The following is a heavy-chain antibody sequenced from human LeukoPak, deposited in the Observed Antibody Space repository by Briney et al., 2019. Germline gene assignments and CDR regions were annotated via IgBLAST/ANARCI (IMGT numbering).Heavy chain of an antibody. CDR1: GFTFSDYA. D-gene: IGHD3-10*01. CDR2: ISKGGTRM. V-gene: IGHV3-23*01. J-gene: IGHJ4*02. Sequence: QAGGSLRLSCAASGFTFSDYAVNWVRQAPGKGLEWVSHISKGGTRMYFADSVKGRFTISRDNSKNTLYLQMNSLRAEDTAVYYCAKVCGEFGTWLLCYWGQGTLVTVSS. CDR3: AKVCGEFGTWLLCY.